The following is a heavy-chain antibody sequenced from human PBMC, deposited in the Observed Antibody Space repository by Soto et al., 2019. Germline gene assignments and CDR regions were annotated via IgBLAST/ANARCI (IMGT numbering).Heavy chain of an antibody. CDR2: IYSGGST. Sequence: PGGSLRLSCAASGFTVSSNYMSWVRQAPGKGLEWVSVIYSGGSTYYADSVKGRFTISRDKSKNTLYLQMNSLRAEDTAVYYCARDKYSSSWYYELWGQGTLVTVSS. CDR1: GFTVSSNY. CDR3: ARDKYSSSWYYEL. J-gene: IGHJ4*02. D-gene: IGHD6-13*01. V-gene: IGHV3-66*01.